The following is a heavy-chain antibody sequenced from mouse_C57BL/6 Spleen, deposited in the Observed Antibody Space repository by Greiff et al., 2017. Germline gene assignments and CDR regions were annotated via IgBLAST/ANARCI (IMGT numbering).Heavy chain of an antibody. CDR3: ARQDWDNGYFDY. D-gene: IGHD4-1*01. J-gene: IGHJ2*01. V-gene: IGHV5-6*01. CDR2: ISSGGSYT. CDR1: GFTFSSYG. Sequence: EVNVVESGGDLVKPGGSLKLSCAASGFTFSSYGMSWVRQTPDKRLEWVATISSGGSYTYYPDSVKGRFTISRDNAKNTLYLQMSSLKSEDTAMYYWARQDWDNGYFDYWGKGTTLTVSS.